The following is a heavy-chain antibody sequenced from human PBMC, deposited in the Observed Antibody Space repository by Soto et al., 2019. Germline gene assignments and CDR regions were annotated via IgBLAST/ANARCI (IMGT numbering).Heavy chain of an antibody. V-gene: IGHV1-18*01. CDR1: GYTFTSYG. Sequence: GASVKVSCKASGYTFTSYGISWVRQAPGQGLEWMGWISAYNGNTNYAQKLQGRVTMTTDTSTSTAYMELRSLRSDDTAVYYCARDSLMLDYYDSSGYYHWGQGTLVTVSS. D-gene: IGHD3-22*01. CDR2: ISAYNGNT. CDR3: ARDSLMLDYYDSSGYYH. J-gene: IGHJ5*02.